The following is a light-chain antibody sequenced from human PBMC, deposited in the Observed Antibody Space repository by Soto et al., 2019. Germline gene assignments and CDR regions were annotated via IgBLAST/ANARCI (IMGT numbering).Light chain of an antibody. CDR1: NIGSES. CDR3: QVWHSSGDHSL. V-gene: IGLV3-21*02. CDR2: DDS. J-gene: IGLJ2*01. Sequence: SYELTQPPSVSVAPGQTARITCGGNNIGSESVHWYQQKPGQAPVVVVYDDSDRPSGIPERFSGSNSGNTATLTISRVEGGDEADYYCQVWHSSGDHSLFGGGIQLAVL.